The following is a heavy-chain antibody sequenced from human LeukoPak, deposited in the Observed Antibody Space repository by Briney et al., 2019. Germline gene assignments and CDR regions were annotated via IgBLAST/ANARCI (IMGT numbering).Heavy chain of an antibody. D-gene: IGHD7-27*01. CDR3: AIDPNWGTHS. CDR2: IGNNGGGI. V-gene: IGHV3-23*01. Sequence: GGSLRLSCAASGFTFSTYTMYWVRHPPGKRLEWVSIIGNNGGGIHYADSVKGRFTISRDNFRNALYLQMNSLRVEDTAVYYCAIDPNWGTHSWGQGVLVTVSS. CDR1: GFTFSTYT. J-gene: IGHJ4*02.